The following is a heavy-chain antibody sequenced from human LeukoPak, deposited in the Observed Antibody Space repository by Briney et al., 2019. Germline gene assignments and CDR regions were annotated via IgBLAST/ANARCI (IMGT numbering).Heavy chain of an antibody. CDR2: ISSGGGTI. J-gene: IGHJ5*02. Sequence: PGGSLRLSCAASGFTFSDYQMNWIRQAPGKGLEWVSIISSGGGTIYYADSVKGRFTISRDNAKNSLYLQMNSLRAEDTAVYYCARVALGWFDPWGQGTLVTVSS. CDR3: ARVALGWFDP. CDR1: GFTFSDYQ. V-gene: IGHV3-11*04.